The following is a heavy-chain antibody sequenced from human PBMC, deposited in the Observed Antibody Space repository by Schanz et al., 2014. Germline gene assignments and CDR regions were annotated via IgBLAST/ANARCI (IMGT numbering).Heavy chain of an antibody. CDR3: AREQIMAAAGLVDY. D-gene: IGHD6-13*01. CDR1: GFIFSDYY. J-gene: IGHJ4*01. Sequence: GQLLESGGGLIQPGGSLRLSCAASGFIFSDYYMSWIRQAPGKGLEWVSYISGTTTYTNYADSVKGRFTISRDNAKNSLYLQMNSLRAEDTAVYYCAREQIMAAAGLVDYWGHGTLVTVSS. V-gene: IGHV3-11*05. CDR2: ISGTTTYT.